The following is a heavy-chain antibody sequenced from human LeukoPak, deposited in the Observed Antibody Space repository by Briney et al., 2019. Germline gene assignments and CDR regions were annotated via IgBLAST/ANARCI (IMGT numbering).Heavy chain of an antibody. V-gene: IGHV3-74*01. CDR1: GFTFSNYW. D-gene: IGHD4-23*01. CDR3: ARTEGTVAYDS. J-gene: IGHJ5*01. Sequence: GGSLRLSCAASGFTFSNYWMHWVRQAPGKGLVWVSRINSDGSGTTYADSVRGRFTISRDNAKNTLYLQANSLRAEDTAVYYCARTEGTVAYDSWGQGTLVTVSP. CDR2: INSDGSGT.